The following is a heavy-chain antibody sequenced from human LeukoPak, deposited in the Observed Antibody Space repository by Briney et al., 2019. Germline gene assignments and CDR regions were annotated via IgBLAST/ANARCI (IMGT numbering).Heavy chain of an antibody. CDR2: ISSSGSTI. CDR1: GFTFSSYE. J-gene: IGHJ3*02. D-gene: IGHD3-22*01. CDR3: AGYYHGGAAFDI. V-gene: IGHV3-48*03. Sequence: GGSLRLSCAASGFTFSSYEMNWVRQAPGKGLEWVSYISSSGSTIYYADSVKGRFTISRDNAKNSLYLQMNSLRAEDTAAYYCAGYYHGGAAFDIWGQGTMVTVSS.